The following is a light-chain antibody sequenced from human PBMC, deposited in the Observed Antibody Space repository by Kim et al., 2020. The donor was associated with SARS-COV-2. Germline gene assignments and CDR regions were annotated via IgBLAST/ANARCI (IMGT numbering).Light chain of an antibody. J-gene: IGLJ2*01. V-gene: IGLV3-1*01. Sequence: PGQTASITCSGDKLGDKYACWYQQKPGQSPVLVIYQDTKRPSGIPERFSGSNSGNTATLTISGTQAMDEADYYCQTWDSTSVVFGGGTKLTVL. CDR1: KLGDKY. CDR3: QTWDSTSVV. CDR2: QDT.